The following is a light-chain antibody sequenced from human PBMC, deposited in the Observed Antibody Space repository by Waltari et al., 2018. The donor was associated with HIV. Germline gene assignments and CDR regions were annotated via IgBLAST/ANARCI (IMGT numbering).Light chain of an antibody. Sequence: QSVSTQPPSVSAAPGQKVTIACSGRSSDLGTSSVSWYQQFPGTAPRRLIFDTYKRPSGIPDRFSASKSGTSAPLDITGLQPGDEADYYCATWDNSLSIGVFGGGTKLTVL. CDR1: SSDLGTSS. J-gene: IGLJ3*02. V-gene: IGLV1-51*01. CDR3: ATWDNSLSIGV. CDR2: DTY.